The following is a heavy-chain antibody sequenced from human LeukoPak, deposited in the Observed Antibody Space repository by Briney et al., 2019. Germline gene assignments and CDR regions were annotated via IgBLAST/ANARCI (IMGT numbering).Heavy chain of an antibody. CDR2: FDPEDGET. CDR3: ATSSGSYYSLNAFDI. CDR1: GYTVSELS. D-gene: IGHD1-26*01. J-gene: IGHJ3*02. Sequence: APVKVSCKVSGYTVSELSMHSVRQAPGKRVEWMGGFDPEDGETIYAQKYHGRITMTPDTYTDPTYMELSSLRSEDAAVYYCATSSGSYYSLNAFDIWGQGTMVTVSS. V-gene: IGHV1-24*01.